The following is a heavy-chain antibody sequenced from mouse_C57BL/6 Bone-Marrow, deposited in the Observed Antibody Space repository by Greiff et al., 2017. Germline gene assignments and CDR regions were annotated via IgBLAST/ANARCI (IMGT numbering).Heavy chain of an antibody. J-gene: IGHJ1*03. V-gene: IGHV1-15*01. D-gene: IGHD1-1*01. Sequence: VKLQESGAELVRPGASVTLSCKASGYTFTDYEMHWVKQTPVHGLEWIGAIDPETGGTAYNQKFKGKAILTADKSSSTAYMELRSLTSEDSAVYYCTIYYYGSSYGYFDVWGTGTTVTVSS. CDR3: TIYYYGSSYGYFDV. CDR1: GYTFTDYE. CDR2: IDPETGGT.